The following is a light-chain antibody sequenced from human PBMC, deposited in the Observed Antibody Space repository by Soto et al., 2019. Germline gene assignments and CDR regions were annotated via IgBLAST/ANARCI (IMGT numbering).Light chain of an antibody. CDR1: QDISNY. J-gene: IGKJ5*01. V-gene: IGKV1-33*01. Sequence: DIHMTKSPSSLSASVGDRVTITCQASQDISNYLNWYQQKPGKAPKLLIYDASNLETGVPSRFSGSGSGTDFTFTISSLQPEDIATYYCQQYDNLPITFGQGTRLEIK. CDR3: QQYDNLPIT. CDR2: DAS.